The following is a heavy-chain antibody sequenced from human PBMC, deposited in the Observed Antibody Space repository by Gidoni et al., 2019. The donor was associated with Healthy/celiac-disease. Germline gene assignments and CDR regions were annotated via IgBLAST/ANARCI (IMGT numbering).Heavy chain of an antibody. CDR1: GYTYTSYD. D-gene: IGHD6-13*01. J-gene: IGHJ4*02. V-gene: IGHV1-8*01. CDR3: TTHTHSSSWDVHDY. CDR2: MNPNSGNT. Sequence: QVQLVQSGAEVMKPGASVKVSCKDSGYTYTSYDINWVRQATGQGLEWMGWMNPNSGNTGYAQKFQGRVTMTRNTSRSTAYMELSSLRSEDTAVYYCTTHTHSSSWDVHDYWGQGTLVTVSS.